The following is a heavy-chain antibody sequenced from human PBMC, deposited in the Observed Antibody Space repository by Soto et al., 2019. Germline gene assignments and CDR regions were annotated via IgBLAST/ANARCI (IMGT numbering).Heavy chain of an antibody. D-gene: IGHD3-10*01. J-gene: IGHJ6*02. V-gene: IGHV1-8*01. CDR1: GYTFTSYD. CDR2: MNPNSGNT. CDR3: ARSRGDGGMDV. Sequence: QVQLVQSGAEVKKPGASVKVSCKASGYTFTSYDVIWVRQATGQGLEWMGWMNPNSGNTGYAQNFQDRVTMTRNHPISKAYMDVNDLSSEDTAVCYCARSRGDGGMDVWGQGTTVTVSS.